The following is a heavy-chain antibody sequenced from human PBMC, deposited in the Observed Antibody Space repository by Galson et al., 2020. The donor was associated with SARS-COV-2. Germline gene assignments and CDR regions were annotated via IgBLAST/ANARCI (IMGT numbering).Heavy chain of an antibody. Sequence: TLSLTCTVSGGSISSGGYYWSWIRQHPGKGLEWIGYIYYSGSTYYNPSLKSRVTISVDTSKNQFSLKLSSVTAADTAVYYCAREVISAYGVFDYWGQGTLVTVSS. CDR3: AREVISAYGVFDY. D-gene: IGHD3-10*01. CDR1: GGSISSGGYY. V-gene: IGHV4-31*03. CDR2: IYYSGST. J-gene: IGHJ4*02.